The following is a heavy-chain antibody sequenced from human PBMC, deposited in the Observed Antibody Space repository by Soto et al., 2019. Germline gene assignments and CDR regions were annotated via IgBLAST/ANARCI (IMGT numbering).Heavy chain of an antibody. CDR2: IYYSGST. V-gene: IGHV4-39*01. D-gene: IGHD5-18*01. Sequence: PSETLSLTCTVSGGSISSSSYYWGWIRQSPGKGLEWIGSIYYSGSTYYNPSLKSRVTISVDTSKNQFSLKLSSVTAADTAVYYCATRTVDTDMVDYYYGMDVWGQGTTVTGSS. CDR1: GGSISSSSYY. CDR3: ATRTVDTDMVDYYYGMDV. J-gene: IGHJ6*02.